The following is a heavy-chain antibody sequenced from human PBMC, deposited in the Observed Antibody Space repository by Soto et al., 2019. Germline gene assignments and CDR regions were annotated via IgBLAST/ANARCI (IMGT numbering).Heavy chain of an antibody. CDR3: TSEGSAPYYYYGMDA. CDR1: GYTFTTYG. J-gene: IGHJ6*02. D-gene: IGHD3-10*01. V-gene: IGHV1-18*01. Sequence: QVQLEQSAPEVKKPGASVKVSCKASGYTFTTYGISWVRQAPGQGLEWLGWINTHNGNTNYAQNLQGRVIMTADTSTSTAYMELRSLRSDDTAIYYCTSEGSAPYYYYGMDAWGQGTTVTVS. CDR2: INTHNGNT.